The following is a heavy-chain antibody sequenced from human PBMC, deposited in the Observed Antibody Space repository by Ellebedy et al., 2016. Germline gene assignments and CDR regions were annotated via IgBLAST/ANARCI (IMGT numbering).Heavy chain of an antibody. CDR1: GGTFSSYA. CDR3: ARVLGYHGKFSYYFDY. V-gene: IGHV1-69*13. J-gene: IGHJ4*02. CDR2: IIPIFGTA. D-gene: IGHD5-18*01. Sequence: SVKVSCKASGGTFSSYAISWVRQAPGQGLEWMGGIIPIFGTANYAQKFQGRVTITADESTSTAYMELSSLRSADTAVYYCARVLGYHGKFSYYFDYWGQGTLVTVSS.